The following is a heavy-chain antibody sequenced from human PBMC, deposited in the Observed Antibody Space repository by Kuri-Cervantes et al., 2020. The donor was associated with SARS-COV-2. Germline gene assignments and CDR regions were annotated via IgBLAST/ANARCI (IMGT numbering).Heavy chain of an antibody. J-gene: IGHJ6*02. D-gene: IGHD6-6*01. CDR2: IYYSGST. CDR1: GGSISSSSYY. V-gene: IGHV4-39*07. CDR3: ARDRVYSSSSYYYYYGMDV. Sequence: SETLSLTCTVSGGSISSSSYYWGWIRQPPGKGLEWIGSIYYSGSTYYNPSLKSRVTISVDTSKNQFSLKLSSVTAADTAVYYCARDRVYSSSSYYYYYGMDVWGQGATVTVSS.